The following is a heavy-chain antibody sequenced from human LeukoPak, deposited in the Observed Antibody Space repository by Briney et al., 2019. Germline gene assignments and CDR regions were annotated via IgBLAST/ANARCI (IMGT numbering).Heavy chain of an antibody. CDR2: INSDGSST. J-gene: IGHJ4*02. CDR3: ARGYCSSTSCPKAYYFDY. D-gene: IGHD2-2*01. V-gene: IGHV3-74*01. CDR1: GFTFSSYW. Sequence: GGSLRLSCAASGFTFSSYWMHWVRQAPGKGLVWVSRINSDGSSTSYADSVKGRFTISRDNAKNALYLQMNSLRAEDTAVYYCARGYCSSTSCPKAYYFDYWGQGTLVTVSS.